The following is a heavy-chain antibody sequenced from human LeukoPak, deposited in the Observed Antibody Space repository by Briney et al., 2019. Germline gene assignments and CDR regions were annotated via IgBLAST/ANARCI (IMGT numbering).Heavy chain of an antibody. CDR2: IYSSGST. CDR1: GFTVNNNY. D-gene: IGHD3-22*01. J-gene: IGHJ4*02. Sequence: PGGSLRLSCAASGFTVNNNYMSWVRQAPGKGLEWVSVIYSSGSTYYADSVKGRFTISRDISKNSLYLQMTSLGAEDTAVYYCARDLGYYASSANWGQGTLVTVSS. V-gene: IGHV3-53*01. CDR3: ARDLGYYASSAN.